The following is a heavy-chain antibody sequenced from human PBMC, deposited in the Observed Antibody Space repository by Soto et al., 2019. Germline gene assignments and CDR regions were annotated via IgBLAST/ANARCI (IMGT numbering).Heavy chain of an antibody. CDR3: ARVGGRFLEFPEWLWGLTTRSGPDAFDI. CDR1: GSTFTRYD. J-gene: IGHJ3*02. V-gene: IGHV1-8*01. Sequence: GASVKVSCQASGSTFTRYDINWVRQATGQRLEGIGRMNPNSDNTGYAQKFQGRVTMTRNTSISTAYMELSSLRSEDTAVYYCARVGGRFLEFPEWLWGLTTRSGPDAFDICGQGTMVTVSS. CDR2: MNPNSDNT. D-gene: IGHD3-3*01.